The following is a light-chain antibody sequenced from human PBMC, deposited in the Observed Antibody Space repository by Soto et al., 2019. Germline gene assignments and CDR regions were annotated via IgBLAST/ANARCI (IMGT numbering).Light chain of an antibody. J-gene: IGKJ5*01. Sequence: EIVMTQSPGTLSLSPGEGATLSCRASQSVGSNVAWYQQRPGQVPRLLIYDTSTRAAGVPGRFSGSGSGTEFTPTISSLQSEDFAVYYCQQYNNWLAITFGQGTRLDIK. CDR1: QSVGSN. V-gene: IGKV3-15*01. CDR3: QQYNNWLAIT. CDR2: DTS.